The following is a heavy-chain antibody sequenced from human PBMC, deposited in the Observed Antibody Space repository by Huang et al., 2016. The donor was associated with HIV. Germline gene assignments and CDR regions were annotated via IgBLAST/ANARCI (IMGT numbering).Heavy chain of an antibody. D-gene: IGHD3-3*01. CDR3: AKVSYYDFWSGYPHDAFDI. CDR1: GFTFSSYG. CDR2: IRYDGSNK. V-gene: IGHV3-30*02. J-gene: IGHJ3*02. Sequence: QVQLVESGGGVVQPGGSLRLSCAASGFTFSSYGLHWVRQSRGKGLEWLAFIRYDGSNKYYADAGKCRFTISRDNSKNTLYLQMNSLRAEDTAVYYCAKVSYYDFWSGYPHDAFDIWGQGTMVTVSS.